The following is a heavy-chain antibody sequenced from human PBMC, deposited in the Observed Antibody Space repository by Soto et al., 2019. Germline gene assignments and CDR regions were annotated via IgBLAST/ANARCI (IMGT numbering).Heavy chain of an antibody. V-gene: IGHV3-21*01. Sequence: PGGSLRLSCAASGFTFSSYSMNWVRQAPGKGLEWVSSISSSSSYIYYADSVKGRFTMSRDNAKNSLYLQMNSLRAEDTAVYYCARDGTLGAYYDSSRYPNWFDPWGQGTLVTVSS. CDR2: ISSSSSYI. J-gene: IGHJ5*02. CDR1: GFTFSSYS. D-gene: IGHD3-22*01. CDR3: ARDGTLGAYYDSSRYPNWFDP.